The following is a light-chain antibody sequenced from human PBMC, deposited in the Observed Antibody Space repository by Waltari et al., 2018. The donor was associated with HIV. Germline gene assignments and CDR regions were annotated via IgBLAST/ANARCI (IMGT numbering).Light chain of an antibody. CDR1: QTVSNRY. Sequence: EIVLTQSPGTLSLSPGERTTLSCRASQTVSNRYLAWYQQKPGQAPRLLIYGASTRATGIPDRFSGSGSGTDFTLTISRLEHEDFAVYYCRTGVTFGPGTKVDIK. V-gene: IGKV3-20*01. J-gene: IGKJ3*01. CDR3: RTGVT. CDR2: GAS.